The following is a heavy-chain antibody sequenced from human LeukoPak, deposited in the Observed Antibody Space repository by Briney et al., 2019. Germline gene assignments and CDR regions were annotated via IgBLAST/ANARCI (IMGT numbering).Heavy chain of an antibody. CDR1: GGSISSYY. CDR2: IYYSGST. CDR3: ARDGSARYYFDY. J-gene: IGHJ4*02. V-gene: IGHV4-59*01. Sequence: SETLSLTCTVSGGSISSYYWSWIRQPPGKGLEWIGFIYYSGSTNYNPSLKSRLTISVDTSKSQFCLRLSSVTAADTAMYYCARDGSARYYFDYWGQGTLVTVSS.